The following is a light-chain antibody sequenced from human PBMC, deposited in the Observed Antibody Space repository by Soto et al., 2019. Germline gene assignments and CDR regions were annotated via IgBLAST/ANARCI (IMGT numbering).Light chain of an antibody. CDR2: AAS. CDR3: QRYNGAPRT. CDR1: QGIRNY. J-gene: IGKJ1*01. Sequence: DVQMTQSPSSLSASVGDRVTITCRASQGIRNYVAWYQQKPGKVPKLLIYAASSLQSGVPSRFSGSGSETEFTLTISSLQPEDFVNYYGQRYNGAPRTFGQGTKV. V-gene: IGKV1-27*01.